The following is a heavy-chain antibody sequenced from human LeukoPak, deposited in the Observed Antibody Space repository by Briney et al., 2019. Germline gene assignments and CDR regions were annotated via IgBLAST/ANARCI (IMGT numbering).Heavy chain of an antibody. V-gene: IGHV3-48*03. J-gene: IGHJ3*02. Sequence: GGSLRLSCAASGFTFSSYEMNWVRQAPGKGLEWVSYISSSGSTIYYADSVKGRFTISRDNAKNLLYLQMNSLRAEDTAVYYCARDLQCGGDCHYDALDIWGQGTLVTVSS. D-gene: IGHD2-21*02. CDR2: ISSSGSTI. CDR3: ARDLQCGGDCHYDALDI. CDR1: GFTFSSYE.